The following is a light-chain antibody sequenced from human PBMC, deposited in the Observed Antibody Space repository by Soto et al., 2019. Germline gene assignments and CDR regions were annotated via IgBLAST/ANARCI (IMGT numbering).Light chain of an antibody. V-gene: IGKV3-20*01. CDR2: GAS. CDR1: QSITTSQ. Sequence: IVLTQSPGTLSLSPGERATLFCRASQSITTSQLAWYKQKPGQAPRVLIFGASNRATGIPDRFSGSGSGRDFTLTISRLEPEDFAIYYCQQYASSPRTFGRGTTVEIK. CDR3: QQYASSPRT. J-gene: IGKJ1*01.